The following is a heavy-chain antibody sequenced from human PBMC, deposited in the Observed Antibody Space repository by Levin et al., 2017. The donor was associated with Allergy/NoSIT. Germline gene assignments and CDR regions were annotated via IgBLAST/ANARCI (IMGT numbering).Heavy chain of an antibody. Sequence: GGSLRLSCVASGFTFSDYYMSWIRQAPGKGLEWVSYISSSSSYTNYADSVKGRFTLSRDNAKNSLNLQMNSLTAEDTAVYYCARDRHRSSWPPIDYWGQGTLVTVSS. CDR3: ARDRHRSSWPPIDY. J-gene: IGHJ4*02. CDR1: GFTFSDYY. V-gene: IGHV3-11*05. D-gene: IGHD6-13*01. CDR2: ISSSSSYT.